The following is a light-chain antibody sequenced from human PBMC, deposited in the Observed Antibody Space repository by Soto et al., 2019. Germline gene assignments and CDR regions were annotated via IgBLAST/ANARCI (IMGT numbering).Light chain of an antibody. J-gene: IGKJ5*01. CDR3: QQSYSTPIT. Sequence: DIQMTQSPSSLSASLEDRVIITCRASQSISNHLNWYQQKPGKAPKLLIFAASSLQSGVPSRFSGSRSGTDFTLTISSLQPEDFATYYCQQSYSTPITFGQGTRLEIK. V-gene: IGKV1-39*01. CDR2: AAS. CDR1: QSISNH.